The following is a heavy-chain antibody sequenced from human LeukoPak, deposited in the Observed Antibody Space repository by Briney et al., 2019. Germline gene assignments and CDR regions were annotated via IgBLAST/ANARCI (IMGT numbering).Heavy chain of an antibody. D-gene: IGHD3-9*01. V-gene: IGHV3-23*01. CDR2: ISGSGGST. CDR1: GLTFTSYA. CDR3: AKEYFDCG. Sequence: GGSLRLSCAASGLTFTSYATRWVRQAPGKGLEWVSAISGSGGSTYYADSVKGRFTISRDNSKNTLYLQMNSLRAEHTAVYYCAKEYFDCGWGQGTLVTVSS. J-gene: IGHJ4*02.